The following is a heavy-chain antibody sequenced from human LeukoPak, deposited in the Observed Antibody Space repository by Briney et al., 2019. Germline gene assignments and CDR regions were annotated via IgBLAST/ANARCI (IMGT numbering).Heavy chain of an antibody. CDR3: ARGRGYSYGLDY. CDR2: IYSSGST. CDR1: GGSISTYD. Sequence: SETLSLTCTVSGGSISTYDWSWIRQPPGKGLEWIGYIYSSGSTDYNPSLKRRVTISVDTSKNQFSLKLTSVTAADTAVYYCARGRGYSYGLDYWGQGTLVAVSS. V-gene: IGHV4-59*01. D-gene: IGHD5-18*01. J-gene: IGHJ4*02.